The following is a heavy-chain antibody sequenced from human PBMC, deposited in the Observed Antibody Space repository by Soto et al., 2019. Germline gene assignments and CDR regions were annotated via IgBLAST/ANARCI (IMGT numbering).Heavy chain of an antibody. D-gene: IGHD3-10*01. CDR1: GFTFSSFA. J-gene: IGHJ5*02. V-gene: IGHV3-30-3*01. CDR2: ISFDGSNE. Sequence: SLRLSCAASGFTFSSFAMHWVRQAPGKGLEWITFISFDGSNEYYTDSVRGRFTISRDNSKDTLFLQMNSLRADDTAVYYCARGIGFGVAGGYSWFDPWGQGTLITVSS. CDR3: ARGIGFGVAGGYSWFDP.